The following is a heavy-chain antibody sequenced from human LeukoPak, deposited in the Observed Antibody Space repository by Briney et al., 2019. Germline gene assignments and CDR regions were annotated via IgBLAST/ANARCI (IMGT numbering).Heavy chain of an antibody. D-gene: IGHD6-13*01. CDR3: ARVTGYRIEDYFDY. V-gene: IGHV4-59*12. Sequence: SETLSLTCTVSVGSISSYYWSWIRQPPGGGLEWVGYIYYSGSTNYNPSLKSRVTISIETSKNEFSLKLRSVTAADTAVYYCARVTGYRIEDYFDYWGQGTLVTVSS. CDR1: VGSISSYY. J-gene: IGHJ4*02. CDR2: IYYSGST.